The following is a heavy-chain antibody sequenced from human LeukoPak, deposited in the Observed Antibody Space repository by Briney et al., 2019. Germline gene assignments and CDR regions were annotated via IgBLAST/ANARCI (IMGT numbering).Heavy chain of an antibody. CDR1: GFTFSSYA. D-gene: IGHD2-21*02. Sequence: GGSLRLSCAASGFTFSSYAMSWVRQAPGKGLEWVSAISGSGGSTYYADSVMGRFTISRDNSKNTLYLQMNSLRAEDTAVYYCAKGLYCGGDCYVAEVYYFDYWGQGTLVTVSS. V-gene: IGHV3-23*01. CDR2: ISGSGGST. CDR3: AKGLYCGGDCYVAEVYYFDY. J-gene: IGHJ4*02.